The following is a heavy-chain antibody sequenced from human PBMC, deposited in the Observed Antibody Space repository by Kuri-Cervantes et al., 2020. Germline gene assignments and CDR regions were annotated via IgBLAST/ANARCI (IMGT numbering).Heavy chain of an antibody. D-gene: IGHD3-22*01. J-gene: IGHJ5*02. Sequence: GESLKISCAASGFAISSYNMNWVRQAPGKGLEWVSVIYSGGSTYYADSVKGRFTISRDNSKNTLYLQMNSLRAEDTVVYYCARWHYYDPPRCFDPWGQGTLVTVSS. CDR3: ARWHYYDPPRCFDP. CDR1: GFAISSYN. CDR2: IYSGGST. V-gene: IGHV3-53*01.